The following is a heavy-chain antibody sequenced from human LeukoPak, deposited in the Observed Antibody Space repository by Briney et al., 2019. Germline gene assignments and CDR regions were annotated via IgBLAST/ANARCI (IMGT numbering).Heavy chain of an antibody. CDR3: ARAGGYIFDY. CDR2: IYYSGST. CDR1: GGSISSYY. D-gene: IGHD3-22*01. V-gene: IGHV4-59*01. Sequence: SETLSLTCTVSGGSISSYYWSWLRQPPGKGLEWIGYIYYSGSTNYNPSLKSRVTISVDTSKNQFSLKLSSVTAADTAVYYCARAGGYIFDYWGQGTLVTVSS. J-gene: IGHJ4*02.